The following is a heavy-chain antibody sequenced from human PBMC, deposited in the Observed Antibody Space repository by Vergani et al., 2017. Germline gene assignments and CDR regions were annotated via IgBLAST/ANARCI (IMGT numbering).Heavy chain of an antibody. V-gene: IGHV1-69*13. J-gene: IGHJ3*02. CDR2: IIPIFGTA. Sequence: QVQLVQSGAEVKKPGSSVKVSCKASGGTFSSYAISWVRQAPGQGLEWMGRIIPIFGTANYAQKFQGRVTITADESTSTAYMELSSLRSEDTAVYYCSRCCYDTAMVTSDAFDIWGQGTMVTVSS. CDR3: SRCCYDTAMVTSDAFDI. D-gene: IGHD5-18*01. CDR1: GGTFSSYA.